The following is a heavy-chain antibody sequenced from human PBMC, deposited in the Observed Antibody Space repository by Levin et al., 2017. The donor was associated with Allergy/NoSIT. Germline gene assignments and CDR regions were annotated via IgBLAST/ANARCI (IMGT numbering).Heavy chain of an antibody. J-gene: IGHJ3*02. CDR3: ARVRCSGGSCYYAFDI. CDR2: ISSSSSYI. Sequence: GESLKISCAASGFTFSSYSMNWVRQAPGKGLEWVSSISSSSSYIYYADSVKGRFTISRDNAKNSLYLQMNSLRAEDTAVYYCARVRCSGGSCYYAFDIWGQGTMVTVSS. D-gene: IGHD2-15*01. V-gene: IGHV3-21*01. CDR1: GFTFSSYS.